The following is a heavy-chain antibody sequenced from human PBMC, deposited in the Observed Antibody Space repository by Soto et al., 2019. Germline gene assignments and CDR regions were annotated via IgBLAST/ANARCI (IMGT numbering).Heavy chain of an antibody. D-gene: IGHD1-26*01. CDR2: MNPNSGNT. J-gene: IGHJ5*02. Sequence: ASVKVSCKASGYTFTSYDINWVRQATGQGLEWMGWMNPNSGNTGYAQKFQGRVTMTRNTSISTAYMELSSLRSEDTAVYYCARGGRYRRWPQGWFDPWGQGTLVTVSS. CDR1: GYTFTSYD. V-gene: IGHV1-8*01. CDR3: ARGGRYRRWPQGWFDP.